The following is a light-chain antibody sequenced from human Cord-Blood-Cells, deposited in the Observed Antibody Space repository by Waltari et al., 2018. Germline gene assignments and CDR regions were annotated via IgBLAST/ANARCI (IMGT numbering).Light chain of an antibody. CDR3: QQYGSSLYT. J-gene: IGKJ2*01. CDR1: QSVSSSY. Sequence: EIVLTQSPGTLSLSPGARATLSCRASQSVSSSYLAWYQQKPGKAPRLLLYGASSRATGIPDRFSGSGSGTDFTLTISRLEPEDFAVYYCQQYGSSLYTFGQGTKLEIK. V-gene: IGKV3-20*01. CDR2: GAS.